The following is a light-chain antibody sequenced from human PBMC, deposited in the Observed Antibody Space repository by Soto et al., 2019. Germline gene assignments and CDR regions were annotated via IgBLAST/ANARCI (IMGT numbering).Light chain of an antibody. Sequence: DIVMTQSPDSLAVSLGERATINCKSSQTLLYNSNNKNYLAWYQQKPGQPPRLLFYWASTRESGVPDRFSGSGSATDFTLTISSLQAEDVAVYYCQQYFTSPYTCGQGTKLEMK. J-gene: IGKJ2*01. CDR1: QTLLYNSNNKNY. CDR2: WAS. CDR3: QQYFTSPYT. V-gene: IGKV4-1*01.